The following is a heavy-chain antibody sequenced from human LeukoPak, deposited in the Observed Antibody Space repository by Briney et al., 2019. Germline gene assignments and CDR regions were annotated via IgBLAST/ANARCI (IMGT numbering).Heavy chain of an antibody. J-gene: IGHJ4*02. V-gene: IGHV3-21*01. Sequence: AGGSLRLSCVASGFTFSTYSMTWVRQAPGKGLEWVSAISGSGGSTYYADSVKGRFTISRGNAKNSLYLQMNSLRVEDTAVYYCARDREKYQLLFGNRRRYYFDYWGQGTLVTVSS. CDR1: GFTFSTYS. CDR3: ARDREKYQLLFGNRRRYYFDY. CDR2: ISGSGGST. D-gene: IGHD2-2*01.